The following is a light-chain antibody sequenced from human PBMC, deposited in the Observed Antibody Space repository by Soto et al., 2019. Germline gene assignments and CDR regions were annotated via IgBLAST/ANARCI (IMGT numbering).Light chain of an antibody. CDR3: SSYTSSSTRV. V-gene: IGLV2-14*03. CDR2: EVS. CDR1: SSDVGAYDF. J-gene: IGLJ1*01. Sequence: QCVLTQPASVSGSPGQSITISCTGTSSDVGAYDFVSWYQQHPDKAPKLMIYEVSNRPSGVSNRFSGSKSVNTATLTISGLQAEDEADYYCSSYTSSSTRVFGTGTRSPS.